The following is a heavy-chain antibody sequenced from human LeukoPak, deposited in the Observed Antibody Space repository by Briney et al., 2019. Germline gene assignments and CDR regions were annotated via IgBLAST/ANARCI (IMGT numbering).Heavy chain of an antibody. J-gene: IGHJ3*02. V-gene: IGHV3-21*01. CDR3: ARALHDSSGYHSSAAFDI. D-gene: IGHD3-22*01. CDR1: GFTFSSYS. CDR2: ISSSSSYI. Sequence: PGGSLRLSCAASGFTFSSYSMNWVRQAPGKGLEWVSSISSSSSYIYYADSVKGRFTISRDNAKNSLYLQMNSLRAEDTAVYYCARALHDSSGYHSSAAFDIWGQGTMVTVSS.